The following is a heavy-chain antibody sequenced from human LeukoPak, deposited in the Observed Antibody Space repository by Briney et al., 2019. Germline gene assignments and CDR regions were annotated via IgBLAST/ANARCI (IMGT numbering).Heavy chain of an antibody. J-gene: IGHJ4*02. Sequence: GGSLRLSCAAYGLTVSSEYLAWVRQAPGKGLEWISVIYGAGATYYADSVEGRSTISRDTYNNALYLQMNSLRVEDTAVYHCARLLPASRHYFDYWGRGTPVTVSS. CDR3: ARLLPASRHYFDY. D-gene: IGHD6-6*01. CDR1: GLTVSSEY. V-gene: IGHV3-53*01. CDR2: IYGAGAT.